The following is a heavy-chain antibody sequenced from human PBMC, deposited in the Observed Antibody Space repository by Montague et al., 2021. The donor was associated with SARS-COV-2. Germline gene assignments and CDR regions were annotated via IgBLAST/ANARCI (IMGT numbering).Heavy chain of an antibody. CDR2: IGDSGDST. CDR1: GFTFSSHA. J-gene: IGHJ6*02. Sequence: SLRLSCAASGFTFSSHAMSWVRQAPGRGLEWVSGIGDSGDSTYYADSVKGRFTISRDNSNNLLYLQMISLRVEDTAAYYCARNFPSGSYGAYYYYGMDVWGQGTTVTVSS. V-gene: IGHV3-23*01. D-gene: IGHD1-26*01. CDR3: ARNFPSGSYGAYYYYGMDV.